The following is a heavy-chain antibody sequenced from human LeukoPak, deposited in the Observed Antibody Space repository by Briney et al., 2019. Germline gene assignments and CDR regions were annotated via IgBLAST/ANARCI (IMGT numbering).Heavy chain of an antibody. CDR3: ARVKNAFDI. CDR2: INHSGST. V-gene: IGHV4-34*01. Sequence: PSETLSLTCTVSNDSIKDPNYYWSWIRQPPGKGLEWIGEINHSGSTNYNPSLKSRVTISVDTPKSQFSLKLSSVTAADTAVYYCARVKNAFDIWGQGTMVTVSS. CDR1: NDSIKDPNYY. J-gene: IGHJ3*02.